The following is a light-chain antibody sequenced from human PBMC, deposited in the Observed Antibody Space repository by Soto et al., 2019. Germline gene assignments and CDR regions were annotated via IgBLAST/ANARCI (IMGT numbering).Light chain of an antibody. CDR2: KAS. V-gene: IGKV1-5*03. CDR3: QHYNSYSEA. CDR1: QTISSW. Sequence: DIQMTHSPATLAVTVGARITITCRASQTISSWLAWYQQKPGKAPKLLIYKASTLKSGVPSRFSGSGSGTEFTLTISSLQPDDFATYYCQHYNSYSEAFGQGTKVDIK. J-gene: IGKJ1*01.